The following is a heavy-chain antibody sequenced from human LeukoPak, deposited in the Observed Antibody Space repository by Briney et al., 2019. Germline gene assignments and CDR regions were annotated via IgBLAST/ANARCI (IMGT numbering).Heavy chain of an antibody. CDR2: MNPNSGNT. V-gene: IGHV1-8*01. CDR1: GYTFTSYD. D-gene: IGHD6-19*01. J-gene: IGHJ5*02. Sequence: WASVKVSCKASGYTFTSYDINWVRQATGQGLEWMGWMNPNSGNTGYAQKFQGRVTMTRNTSISTAYMELSSLRSEDTAVYYCARVAAVAGNWFDPWGQGTLVTVSS. CDR3: ARVAAVAGNWFDP.